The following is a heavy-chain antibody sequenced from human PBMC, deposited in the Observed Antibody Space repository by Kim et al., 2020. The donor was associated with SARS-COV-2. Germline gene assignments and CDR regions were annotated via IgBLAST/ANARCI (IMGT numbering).Heavy chain of an antibody. V-gene: IGHV4-59*11. CDR2: IYYSGST. J-gene: IGHJ3*02. Sequence: SETLSLTCTVSGGSISSHYWSWFRQPPGKGLEWIGNIYYSGSTNYNPSLKSRVTISVDTSKNQFSLKLRSVTVVDTAVYYCARSYLDFFSDAFDIWGHGT. D-gene: IGHD1-26*01. CDR3: ARSYLDFFSDAFDI. CDR1: GGSISSHY.